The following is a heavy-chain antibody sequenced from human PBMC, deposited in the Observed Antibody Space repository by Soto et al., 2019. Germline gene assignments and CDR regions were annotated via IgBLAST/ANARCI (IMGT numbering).Heavy chain of an antibody. CDR2: IKSKTDGGTT. CDR1: GFTFSNAW. Sequence: EVQLVESGGGLVKPGGSLRLSCAASGFTFSNAWMSWVRQAPGKGLEWVGRIKSKTDGGTTDYAAPVKGRFTISRXDXXNTLYLQMNSLKTEDTAVYYCTASPPMVRGVITDYWGQGTLVTVSS. CDR3: TASPPMVRGVITDY. V-gene: IGHV3-15*01. D-gene: IGHD3-10*01. J-gene: IGHJ4*02.